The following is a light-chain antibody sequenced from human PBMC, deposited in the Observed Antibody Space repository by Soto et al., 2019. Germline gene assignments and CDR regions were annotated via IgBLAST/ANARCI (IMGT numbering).Light chain of an antibody. Sequence: EIVLTQSPATLSLSPGERATLSCRASQSVSSYLAWYQQKPGQAPRLLIYDASNRATGIPARFSGSGSGTDFTLTISSLEPEDFAVYYCQHYNNWPQFGQGTKVEIK. V-gene: IGKV3-11*01. CDR1: QSVSSY. CDR2: DAS. J-gene: IGKJ1*01. CDR3: QHYNNWPQ.